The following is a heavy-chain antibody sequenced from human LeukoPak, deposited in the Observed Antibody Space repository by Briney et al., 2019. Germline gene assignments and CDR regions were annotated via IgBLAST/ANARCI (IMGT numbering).Heavy chain of an antibody. V-gene: IGHV4-61*02. Sequence: SETLSLTCTVSGGSISSGSYYWSWIRQPAGKGLERIGRIYTSGSTNYNPSLKSRVTISVDTSKNQFSLKLSSVTAADTAVYYCARAVRGDYFDYWGQGTLVTVSS. J-gene: IGHJ4*02. CDR1: GGSISSGSYY. CDR3: ARAVRGDYFDY. D-gene: IGHD3-10*01. CDR2: IYTSGST.